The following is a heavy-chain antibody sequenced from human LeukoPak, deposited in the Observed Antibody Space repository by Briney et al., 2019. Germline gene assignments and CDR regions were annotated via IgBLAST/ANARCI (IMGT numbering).Heavy chain of an antibody. CDR1: GYSLTSYW. CDR3: ASYYYDSSGYYGGAFDI. V-gene: IGHV5-51*01. D-gene: IGHD3-22*01. CDR2: IYPGDSDT. J-gene: IGHJ3*02. Sequence: PGESLKISCKGSGYSLTSYWIGWVRPMPGKGLEWMGIIYPGDSDTRYSPSFQGQVTISADKSISTAYLQWSSLKASDTAMYYCASYYYDSSGYYGGAFDIWGQGTMVTVSS.